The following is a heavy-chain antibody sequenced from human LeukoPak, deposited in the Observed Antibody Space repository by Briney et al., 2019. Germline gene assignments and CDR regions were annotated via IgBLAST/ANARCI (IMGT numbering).Heavy chain of an antibody. CDR1: GGSISSSNYY. Sequence: PSETLSLTCTVSGGSISSSNYYWGWVRQPPGKGLEWIGTIYYSGSTNHNPSLKSRVTISADMPKDQFSLKVSSVTAADTAVYYCARPATSGTYYSAFDYWGQGTLVTASS. D-gene: IGHD3-22*01. J-gene: IGHJ4*02. CDR3: ARPATSGTYYSAFDY. CDR2: IYYSGST. V-gene: IGHV4-39*01.